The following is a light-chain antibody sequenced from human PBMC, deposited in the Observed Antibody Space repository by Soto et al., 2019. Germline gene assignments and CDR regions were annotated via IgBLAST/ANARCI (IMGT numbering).Light chain of an antibody. Sequence: DTQMNHSPSSLSASVGGIIAITCRASQSISSYLNLYQQKPGKAPKLLISAASILQSGVPSRFSGSGSGTDFTLTISNLQPEDFAGYYCQQTYSSPITFGQGTRLEIK. CDR1: QSISSY. J-gene: IGKJ5*01. V-gene: IGKV1-39*01. CDR2: AAS. CDR3: QQTYSSPIT.